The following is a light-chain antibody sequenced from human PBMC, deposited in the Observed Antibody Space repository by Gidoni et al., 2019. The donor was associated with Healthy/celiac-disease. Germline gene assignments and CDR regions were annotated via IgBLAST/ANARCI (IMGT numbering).Light chain of an antibody. V-gene: IGKV3-15*01. CDR3: QQYNNWPPYT. J-gene: IGKJ2*01. CDR2: GAS. Sequence: EIVMKQSPATLSVSPGERATLSCRASQSVSSNLAWYQQKPGQAPRLLIYGASTRATGIQARFSGSGSGTEFTLTISSLQSEDFAVYYCQQYNNWPPYTFGQXTKLEIK. CDR1: QSVSSN.